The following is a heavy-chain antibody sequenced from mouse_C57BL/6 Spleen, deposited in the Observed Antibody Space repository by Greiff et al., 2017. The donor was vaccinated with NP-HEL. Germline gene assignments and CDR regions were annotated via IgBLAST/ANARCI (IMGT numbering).Heavy chain of an antibody. CDR2: ISDGGSYT. V-gene: IGHV5-4*01. CDR1: GFTFSSYA. CDR3: AREEGYYSKSY. Sequence: EVQGVESGGGLVKPGGSLKLSCAASGFTFSSYAMSWVRQTPEKRLEWVATISDGGSYTYYPDNVKGRFTISRDNAKNNLYLQMSHLKSEDTAMYYCAREEGYYSKSYWGQGTTLTVSS. J-gene: IGHJ2*01. D-gene: IGHD2-5*01.